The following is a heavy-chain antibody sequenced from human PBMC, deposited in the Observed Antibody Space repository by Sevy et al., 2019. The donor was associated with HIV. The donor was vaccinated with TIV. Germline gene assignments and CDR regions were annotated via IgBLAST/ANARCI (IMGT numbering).Heavy chain of an antibody. CDR1: GFTFSAYC. D-gene: IGHD6-13*01. Sequence: GGSLRLSCAASGFTFSAYCMHWVRQAPGKGLEWVANINQGGSEKYYVDSVKGRFTISRDNAKNSLFLQMNSLRAEDTAVYYCARALAAAASSWGQGALVTVSS. V-gene: IGHV3-7*01. CDR2: INQGGSEK. J-gene: IGHJ5*02. CDR3: ARALAAAASS.